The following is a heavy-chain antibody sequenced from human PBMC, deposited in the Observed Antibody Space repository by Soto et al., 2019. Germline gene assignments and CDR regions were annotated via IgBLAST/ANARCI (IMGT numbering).Heavy chain of an antibody. CDR3: ARDLWGYCGTDRYPLDV. J-gene: IGHJ6*02. Sequence: QVQLQESGPGLVKPSETLSLTCTVSGGSISGYYWSWIRQPPGKGLEWIGYMYNTGSTVYNPSFKSRGTISVDTSKNQFSLKLNSVTAADTAVYYCARDLWGYCGTDRYPLDVWGQGTTVTVSS. D-gene: IGHD2-21*02. CDR2: MYNTGST. CDR1: GGSISGYY. V-gene: IGHV4-59*01.